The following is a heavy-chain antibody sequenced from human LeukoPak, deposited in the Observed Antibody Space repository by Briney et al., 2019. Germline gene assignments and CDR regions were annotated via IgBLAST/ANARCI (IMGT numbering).Heavy chain of an antibody. CDR1: GFTFSTYG. CDR2: ISFDGSSK. V-gene: IGHV3-30*18. J-gene: IGHJ4*02. D-gene: IGHD3-16*01. CDR3: AKDWGTWGYGYYFDY. Sequence: GGSLRLSCATSGFTFSTYGMHWVRQAPGKGLEWVAVISFDGSSKYYADSVKGRFTISRDTSKNTLYLQMNSLRAEDTAVYYCAKDWGTWGYGYYFDYWGQGTLVTVSS.